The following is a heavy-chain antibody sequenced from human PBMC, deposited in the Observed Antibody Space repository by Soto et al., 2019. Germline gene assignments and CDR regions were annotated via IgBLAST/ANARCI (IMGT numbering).Heavy chain of an antibody. CDR3: ARDGHYYDSSGRNPSGPFDY. CDR2: VRGKVYGGTT. Sequence: GGFLRLSCTASGFNFGDYAMTWVRQAPGKGLEWVGFVRGKVYGGTTEYAASVKGRFTISRDSSKNTLYLQMNSLRAEDTAVYYCARDGHYYDSSGRNPSGPFDYWGQGTLVTVSS. J-gene: IGHJ4*02. D-gene: IGHD3-22*01. V-gene: IGHV3-49*04. CDR1: GFNFGDYA.